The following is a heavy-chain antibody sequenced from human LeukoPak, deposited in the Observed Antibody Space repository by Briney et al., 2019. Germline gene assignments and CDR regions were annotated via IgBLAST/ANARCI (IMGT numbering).Heavy chain of an antibody. D-gene: IGHD3-22*01. Sequence: GGSLRPSRSASGFTFSNYSMNWVRQAPGKGLEWVSSISSRSGYIHYADSVKGRFTISRDNAKNSLYLQMNSLRAEDTAVYYCARGHYYDSSGYWCPFDYWGQGTLVTVSS. CDR1: GFTFSNYS. J-gene: IGHJ4*02. V-gene: IGHV3-21*06. CDR2: ISSRSGYI. CDR3: ARGHYYDSSGYWCPFDY.